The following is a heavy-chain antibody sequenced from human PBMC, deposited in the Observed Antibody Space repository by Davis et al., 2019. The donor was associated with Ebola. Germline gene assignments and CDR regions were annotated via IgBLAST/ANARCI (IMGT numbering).Heavy chain of an antibody. CDR2: INPNSGGT. D-gene: IGHD2-21*01. J-gene: IGHJ5*02. CDR1: AYTFTGYY. Sequence: AASVKVSCKASAYTFTGYYMHWVRQPPGQGLEWMGRINPNSGGTNYAQKFQGRVTMTRDTSISTAYMELSRLRSDDTAVYYCARGLLGWWFDPWGQGTLVTVSS. CDR3: ARGLLGWWFDP. V-gene: IGHV1-2*06.